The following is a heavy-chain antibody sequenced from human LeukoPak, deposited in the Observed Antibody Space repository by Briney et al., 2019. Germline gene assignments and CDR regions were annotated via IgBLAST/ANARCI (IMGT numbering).Heavy chain of an antibody. V-gene: IGHV1-69*08. J-gene: IGHJ5*02. CDR1: GGTFNTHI. Sequence: SVKVSCMSSGGTFNTHIFNWVRQAPGQGLEWMGRITPIIGTTKYAQRFQGRVTITADTSTSTAYLELRGLTYDDSAVYYCTRVTLRGSKYNWFDQWGQGTHVSVSS. CDR3: TRVTLRGSKYNWFDQ. D-gene: IGHD1-26*01. CDR2: ITPIIGTT.